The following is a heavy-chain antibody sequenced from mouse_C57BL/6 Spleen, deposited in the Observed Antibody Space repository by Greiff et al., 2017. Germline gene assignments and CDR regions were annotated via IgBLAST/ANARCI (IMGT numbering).Heavy chain of an antibody. J-gene: IGHJ3*01. V-gene: IGHV1-55*01. D-gene: IGHD4-1*01. CDR3: ARANWESFAY. CDR1: GYTFTSYW. Sequence: QVQLQQPGAELVKPGASVKMSCKASGYTFTSYWITWVQQRPGQGLEWIGDIYPGSGSTNYNEKFKCKATMTVDTSSSTAYMQLSSLTSEASAVYYGARANWESFAYWGQGTLVTVSA. CDR2: IYPGSGST.